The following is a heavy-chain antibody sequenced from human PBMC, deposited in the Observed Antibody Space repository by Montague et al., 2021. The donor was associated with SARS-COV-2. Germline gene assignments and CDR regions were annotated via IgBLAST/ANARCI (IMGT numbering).Heavy chain of an antibody. V-gene: IGHV4-59*01. CDR2: IFYTGST. CDR1: GGSTSNYY. Sequence: SETLSLTCSVSGGSTSNYYWTWIRQSPGKGLQWIGYIFYTGSTKFNPSLKSRVSMSLDTSKSHFSLRLSAVTAADTARYYCARATNICLIADCVNYFDLRGLGALVTVSS. J-gene: IGHJ4*02. CDR3: ARATNICLIADCVNYFDL. D-gene: IGHD2-21*01.